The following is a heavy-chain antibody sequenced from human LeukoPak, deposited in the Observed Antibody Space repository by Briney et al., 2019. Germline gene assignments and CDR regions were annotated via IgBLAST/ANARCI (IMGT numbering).Heavy chain of an antibody. Sequence: VGSLRLSCAASGFTFSGFVMRWVRRTPGKGLEWVSGISGSGDNTLYADSVKGRFTISRDNSKNTLYLKINSRRAEDTAIYYCAKMKGHPLPKYYMDVWGQGTTVTVSS. CDR3: AKMKGHPLPKYYMDV. CDR2: ISGSGDNT. CDR1: GFTFSGFV. J-gene: IGHJ6*03. V-gene: IGHV3-23*01.